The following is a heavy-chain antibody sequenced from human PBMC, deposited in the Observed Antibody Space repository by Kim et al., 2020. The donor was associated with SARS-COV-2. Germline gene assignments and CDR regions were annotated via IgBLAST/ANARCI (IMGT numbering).Heavy chain of an antibody. Sequence: GGSLRLSCAASGFTFSDHYMDWVRQAPGKGLEWVGRTRNKANSYTTEYAASVKGRFTISRDDSKNSLYLQMNSLKTEDTAVYYCASDIVATSGAFDIWGQGTMVTVSS. CDR3: ASDIVATSGAFDI. V-gene: IGHV3-72*01. CDR2: TRNKANSYTT. CDR1: GFTFSDHY. D-gene: IGHD5-12*01. J-gene: IGHJ3*02.